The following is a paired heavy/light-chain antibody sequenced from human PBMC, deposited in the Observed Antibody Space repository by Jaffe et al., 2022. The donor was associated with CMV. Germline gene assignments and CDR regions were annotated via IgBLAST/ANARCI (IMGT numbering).Light chain of an antibody. Sequence: QTVVTQEPSLTVSPGGTVTLTCASSTGAVTSNYHPNWFQQKPGQAPRALIYSTSNKSSWTPARFSGSLLGGKAALTLSGVQPEDEADYYCLLYYGGAGVVFGGGTKLTVL. J-gene: IGLJ2*01. CDR1: TGAVTSNYH. V-gene: IGLV7-43*01. CDR2: STS. CDR3: LLYYGGAGVV.
Heavy chain of an antibody. Sequence: QVRLQESGPGLVKSSETLSLTCTVSGDSISSYFWSWIRQPPGRGLEWIGYTFYGGSTNYNPSLKSRVTISVDTSENQFSLKLNSVTAADTAMYYCARVVVDSNHLWFDPWGQGTLVTVSS. V-gene: IGHV4-59*01. D-gene: IGHD4-4*01. J-gene: IGHJ5*02. CDR3: ARVVVDSNHLWFDP. CDR2: TFYGGST. CDR1: GDSISSYF.